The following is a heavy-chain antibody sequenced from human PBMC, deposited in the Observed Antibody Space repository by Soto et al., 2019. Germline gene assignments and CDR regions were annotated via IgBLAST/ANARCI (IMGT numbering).Heavy chain of an antibody. J-gene: IGHJ6*02. Sequence: GGSLRLCCEASGFTFSSYGMHWVRQAPGKGLEWVAIIWNDGSNEYYADSVKGRFTISRDNSKNTLYLQVSNLRAEDTAVYFCAGGFLVGAIIDYYYGMDVWGQGTTVTVSS. V-gene: IGHV3-33*01. CDR3: AGGFLVGAIIDYYYGMDV. D-gene: IGHD1-26*01. CDR2: IWNDGSNE. CDR1: GFTFSSYG.